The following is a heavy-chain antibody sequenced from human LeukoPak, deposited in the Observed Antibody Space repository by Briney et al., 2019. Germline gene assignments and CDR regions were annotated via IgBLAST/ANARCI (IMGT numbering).Heavy chain of an antibody. CDR3: ARHFDY. CDR1: GGAISSYY. J-gene: IGHJ4*02. Sequence: SETLSLTCTVSGGAISSYYWSWIRQPPGKGLGWIGYIYYTGSTNYNPSLKSRVTMSVDTSKNQFSLNLYSVSAADTAVYCCARHFDYWGQGTLVTVSS. V-gene: IGHV4-59*08. CDR2: IYYTGST.